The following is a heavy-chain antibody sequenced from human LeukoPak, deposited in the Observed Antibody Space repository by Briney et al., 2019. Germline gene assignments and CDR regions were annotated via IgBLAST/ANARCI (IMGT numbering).Heavy chain of an antibody. Sequence: GGSLRLSCAASGFSFSTSWMHWFRQGPGRGLVWVSRITSDGRTTIYANSVKGRFSISRDNSKNTLFLQMSSLRADDTAVYYCARDRYYVPDYWGQGTLVTVSS. D-gene: IGHD3-16*01. J-gene: IGHJ4*02. CDR2: ITSDGRTT. CDR3: ARDRYYVPDY. CDR1: GFSFSTSW. V-gene: IGHV3-74*01.